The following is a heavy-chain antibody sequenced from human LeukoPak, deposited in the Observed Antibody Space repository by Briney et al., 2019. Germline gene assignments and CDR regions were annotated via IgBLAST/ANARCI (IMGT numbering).Heavy chain of an antibody. CDR1: GGSISSDGYY. V-gene: IGHV4-31*03. CDR3: ASRGYYYYYGMDV. CDR2: IYYSGST. Sequence: SETLSLTCTVSGGSISSDGYYWSWIRQHPGKGLEWIGYIYYSGSTYYNPSLKSRVTISVDTSKNQFSLKLSSVTAADTAVYYCASRGYYYYYGMDVWGQGTTVTVSS. J-gene: IGHJ6*02.